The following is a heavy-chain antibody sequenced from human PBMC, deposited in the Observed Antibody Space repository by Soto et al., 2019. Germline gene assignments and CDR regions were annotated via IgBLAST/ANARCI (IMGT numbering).Heavy chain of an antibody. CDR1: GYTFSSSD. Sequence: QVQLVQSGAVVKKPGASVKVSCKASGYTFSSSDINWVRQATGQGLEWMGWMNPNSGNTGYAQKFQGRVTMTRNTSTSTAYMELSSLRSEDTAVYYCARRPTYSSGSFDYWGQGTLVTVSS. J-gene: IGHJ4*02. CDR3: ARRPTYSSGSFDY. V-gene: IGHV1-8*01. D-gene: IGHD6-19*01. CDR2: MNPNSGNT.